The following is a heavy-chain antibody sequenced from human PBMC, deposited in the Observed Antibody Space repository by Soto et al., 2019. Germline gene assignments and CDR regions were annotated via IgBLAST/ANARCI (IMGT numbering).Heavy chain of an antibody. D-gene: IGHD3-10*01. CDR2: IYYSGSA. V-gene: IGHV4-61*01. CDR3: ARGVGFGYYYYHMDL. Sequence: SETLSLTCTVSGDSVTSVSDYWSWIRQPPGQGLEWIGYIYYSGSADYNPSLGSRVTISIDTSKNQFSLKLTSVTAADTAVYYCARGVGFGYYYYHMDLWRQRTTVTVPS. J-gene: IGHJ6*03. CDR1: GDSVTSVSDY.